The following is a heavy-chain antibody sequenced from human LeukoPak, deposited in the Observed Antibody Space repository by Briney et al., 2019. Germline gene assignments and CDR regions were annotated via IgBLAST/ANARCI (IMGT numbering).Heavy chain of an antibody. J-gene: IGHJ5*02. CDR3: ARELGYCSGGSCYGWFDP. D-gene: IGHD2-15*01. V-gene: IGHV4-59*01. Sequence: SETLSLTCTVSGGSISSYYWSWIRQPPGKGLEWIGYIYYSGSTNYNLSLKSRVTISVDTSKNQFSLKLSSVTAADTAVYYCARELGYCSGGSCYGWFDPWVQETLVTVPS. CDR1: GGSISSYY. CDR2: IYYSGST.